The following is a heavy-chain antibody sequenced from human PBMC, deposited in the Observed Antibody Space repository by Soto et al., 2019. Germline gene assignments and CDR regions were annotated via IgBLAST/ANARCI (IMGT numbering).Heavy chain of an antibody. CDR1: VGSISSSSYY. D-gene: IGHD3-22*01. Sequence: SETLALTCTVSVGSISSSSYYWGWIRQPPGKGLEWIGSIYYSGSPYYNPSLKSRVTISVDTSKNQFSLKLSSVTAADTAVYYCARPYYYDSSGYYYGWFDPWGQGTLVTVSS. V-gene: IGHV4-39*01. CDR2: IYYSGSP. CDR3: ARPYYYDSSGYYYGWFDP. J-gene: IGHJ5*02.